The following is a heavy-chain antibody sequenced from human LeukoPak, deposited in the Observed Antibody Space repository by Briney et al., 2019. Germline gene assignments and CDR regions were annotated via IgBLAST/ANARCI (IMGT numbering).Heavy chain of an antibody. CDR2: IRYDGSNK. J-gene: IGHJ4*02. D-gene: IGHD3-3*01. Sequence: GGSLRLSCAASGFTFSSYGMHWVRQAPGKGLEWVAFIRYDGSNKYYADSVKGRFTISGDNSKNTLYLQMNSLRAEDTAVYYCAKDWEYYDFWSGLGVFDYWGQGTLVTVSS. CDR3: AKDWEYYDFWSGLGVFDY. CDR1: GFTFSSYG. V-gene: IGHV3-30*02.